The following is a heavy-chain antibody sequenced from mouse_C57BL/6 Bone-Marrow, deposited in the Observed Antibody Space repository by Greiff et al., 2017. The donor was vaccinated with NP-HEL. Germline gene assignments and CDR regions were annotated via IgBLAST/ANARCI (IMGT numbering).Heavy chain of an antibody. J-gene: IGHJ1*03. CDR3: ARHGAMVTTGYWYFDV. V-gene: IGHV5-6*01. Sequence: EVKLVESGGDLVKPGGSLKLSCAASGFTFSSYGMSWVRQTPDKRLEWVATISSGGSYTYYPDSVKGRFTISRDNAKNTLYLQMSSLKSEDTAMYYCARHGAMVTTGYWYFDVWGTGTTVTVSS. CDR1: GFTFSSYG. CDR2: ISSGGSYT. D-gene: IGHD2-2*01.